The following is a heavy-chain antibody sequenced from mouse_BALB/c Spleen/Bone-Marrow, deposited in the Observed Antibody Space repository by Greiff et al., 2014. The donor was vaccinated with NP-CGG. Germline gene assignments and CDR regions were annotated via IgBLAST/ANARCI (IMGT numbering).Heavy chain of an antibody. D-gene: IGHD1-1*01. J-gene: IGHJ2*01. CDR3: ARLSPHTEFDY. Sequence: QVQLQQPGPEVVRPGVSVKISCKGSGYTFTDYPMHWVKQSHAKSLEWIGLINTYNGNTNYNQKFKGKATMTVDKSSSTAYMELARLTSDDSAIYYCARLSPHTEFDYWGQGTTLTVSS. CDR2: INTYNGNT. CDR1: GYTFTDYP. V-gene: IGHV1-67*01.